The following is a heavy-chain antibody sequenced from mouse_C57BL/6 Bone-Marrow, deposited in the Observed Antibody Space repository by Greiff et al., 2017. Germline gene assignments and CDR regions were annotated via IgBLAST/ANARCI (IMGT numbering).Heavy chain of an antibody. V-gene: IGHV1-69*01. Sequence: QVQLQQPGAELVLPGASVKLSCKASGYTFTSYWMHWVKQRTGQGLEWLGEIDPSDSYTNYNQKFKGTSTLTVDKSSSPAYMQLSSLTAEDSAVYYGAREANWDDFDDWGQGTTLTVSS. D-gene: IGHD4-1*01. CDR3: AREANWDDFDD. J-gene: IGHJ2*01. CDR2: IDPSDSYT. CDR1: GYTFTSYW.